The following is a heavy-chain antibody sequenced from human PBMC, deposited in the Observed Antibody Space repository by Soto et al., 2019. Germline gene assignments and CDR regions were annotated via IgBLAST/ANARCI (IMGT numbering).Heavy chain of an antibody. CDR2: ISGSGGST. V-gene: IGHV3-23*01. J-gene: IGHJ1*01. CDR1: GFTFSSYA. Sequence: EGQLLESGGGLVQPGGSLRLSCAASGFTFSSYAMSWVRQAPWKGLEWVSAISGSGGSTYYADSVKGRFTISRDNAKNTLYLQMNSLSAEDTAVYYCAKEPRPYYYDSSGYYSGYFQHWGQGTLVTVSS. CDR3: AKEPRPYYYDSSGYYSGYFQH. D-gene: IGHD3-22*01.